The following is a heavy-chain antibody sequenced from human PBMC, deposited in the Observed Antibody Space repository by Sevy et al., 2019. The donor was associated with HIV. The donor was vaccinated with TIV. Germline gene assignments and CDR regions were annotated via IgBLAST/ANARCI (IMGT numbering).Heavy chain of an antibody. CDR3: ARPRANYVDHYFFYAMDV. J-gene: IGHJ6*02. V-gene: IGHV3-30-3*01. CDR2: ISYDGSDK. CDR1: GFAFSNYYA. Sequence: GGSLRLSCAASGFAFSNYYAMHWVRQAPGKGLEWVALISYDGSDKYYADSVKGRFTISRDNFKNTLYLQMNSLTTEDTVVYYCARPRANYVDHYFFYAMDVWGQGTMVTVSS. D-gene: IGHD4-17*01.